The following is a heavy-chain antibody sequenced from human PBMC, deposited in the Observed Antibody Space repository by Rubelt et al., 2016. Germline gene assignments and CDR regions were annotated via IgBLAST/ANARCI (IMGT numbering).Heavy chain of an antibody. J-gene: IGHJ4*02. D-gene: IGHD6-25*01. CDR1: GGSISSYY. CDR2: IYYSGST. Sequence: QVQLQESGPGLVKPSETLSLTCTVSGGSISSYYWSWIRQPPGKGLEWIGYIYYSGSTNYNPSLKSRVTISIDTSKTQFSRKLRSVTAADTSVYYCARASSGSPRFGFDYWGQGTLVTVSS. V-gene: IGHV4-59*01. CDR3: ARASSGSPRFGFDY.